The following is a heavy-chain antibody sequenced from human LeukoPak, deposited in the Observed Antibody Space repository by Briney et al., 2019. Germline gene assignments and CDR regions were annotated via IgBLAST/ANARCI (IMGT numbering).Heavy chain of an antibody. CDR2: IYTSGST. Sequence: SETLSLTCTVSGGSISSYYWSWIRQPAGKGLEWIGRIYTSGSTNYNPSLKSRVTISVDTSKNQFSLKLSSVTAADTAVYYCARARWDIVVVGVWFDPWGQGTLVTVSS. CDR3: ARARWDIVVVGVWFDP. J-gene: IGHJ5*02. D-gene: IGHD2-2*01. CDR1: GGSISSYY. V-gene: IGHV4-4*07.